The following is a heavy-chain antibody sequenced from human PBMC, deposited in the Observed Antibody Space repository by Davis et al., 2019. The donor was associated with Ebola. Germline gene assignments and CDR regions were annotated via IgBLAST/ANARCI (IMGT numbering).Heavy chain of an antibody. J-gene: IGHJ4*02. Sequence: PGGSLRLSCTVSGGSISSYYWSWIRQPPGKGLEWIGYIYYSGSTNYNPSLKSRVTISVDTSKNQFSLKLSSVTAADTAVYYCARRSDYGDFGEIDYWGQGTLVTVSS. CDR3: ARRSDYGDFGEIDY. V-gene: IGHV4-59*01. CDR2: IYYSGST. CDR1: GGSISSYY. D-gene: IGHD4-17*01.